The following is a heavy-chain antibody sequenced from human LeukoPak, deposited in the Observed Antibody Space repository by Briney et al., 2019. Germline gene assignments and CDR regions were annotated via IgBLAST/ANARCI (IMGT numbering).Heavy chain of an antibody. V-gene: IGHV3-48*03. CDR1: GFSLSSHE. J-gene: IGHJ3*02. D-gene: IGHD1-26*01. Sequence: GGSLRPSRAASGFSLSSHEMHWVRQAPGKGLEWLSYISDSGSTIHTADSVKGRFSSSRDNAKSSLYLQLNSLRAEDTAVYYCAREGYSGILGAFDIWGQGTMVTVSS. CDR2: ISDSGSTI. CDR3: AREGYSGILGAFDI.